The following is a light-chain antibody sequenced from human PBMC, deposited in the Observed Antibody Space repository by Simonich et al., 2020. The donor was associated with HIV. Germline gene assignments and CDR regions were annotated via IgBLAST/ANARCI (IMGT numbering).Light chain of an antibody. CDR1: QSLVHSDGDTY. CDR2: KVS. CDR3: MQGTLWWT. J-gene: IGKJ1*01. V-gene: IGKV2-30*02. Sequence: DVVMTQSPLSLPVTLGQPASISCRSSQSLVHSDGDTYLNWFQQRSGHAPRRLIYKVSNRDSGVPDRFSGSGSDTDFTLKISRVEAEDVGIYYCMQGTLWWTFGQGTKVEIK.